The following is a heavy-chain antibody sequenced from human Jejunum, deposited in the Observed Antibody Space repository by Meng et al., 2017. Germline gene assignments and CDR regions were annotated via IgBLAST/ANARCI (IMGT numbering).Heavy chain of an antibody. CDR1: GGSLRTGAYY. J-gene: IGHJ5*02. D-gene: IGHD1-7*01. V-gene: IGHV4-31*03. Sequence: QVQLQESGPGLVKPSQTLSLTCTVSGGSLRTGAYYWSWIRQHPGKGLEWIGYIYYTGSTFYNPSLKRRVSISLETSKNQFSLKVTSVTAADTAFYYCARLGITETIGGFDPWGQGILVTVSS. CDR2: IYYTGST. CDR3: ARLGITETIGGFDP.